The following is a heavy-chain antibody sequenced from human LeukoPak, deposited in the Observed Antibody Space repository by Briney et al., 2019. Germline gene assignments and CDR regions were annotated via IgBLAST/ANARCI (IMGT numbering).Heavy chain of an antibody. J-gene: IGHJ4*02. D-gene: IGHD1-26*01. CDR3: TRESGAYSPFGF. V-gene: IGHV4-4*02. Sequence: PSGTLSLTCAVSGGSITTTNWWSWVRQPPGKGLEWIGEVHLSGATNYNLSLESRVSMSIDKSKNHLSLEVTSVTAADTAIYYCTRESGAYSPFGFWGQGTLVTVSS. CDR1: GGSITTTNW. CDR2: VHLSGAT.